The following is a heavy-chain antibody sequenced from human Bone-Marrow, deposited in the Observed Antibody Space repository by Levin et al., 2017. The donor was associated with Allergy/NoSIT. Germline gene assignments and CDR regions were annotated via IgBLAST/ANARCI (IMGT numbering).Heavy chain of an antibody. Sequence: PSETLSLTCTVSGGSISSSNYYWGWIRQPPGKGLEWIGSIYYSGSTYYNPSLKSRLTISVDTSKNQFSLKLTSVTAADTAVYYCARPLGSGLVFDGFDIWGQGTMVTVSS. CDR2: IYYSGST. CDR1: GGSISSSNYY. J-gene: IGHJ3*02. CDR3: ARPLGSGLVFDGFDI. D-gene: IGHD3/OR15-3a*01. V-gene: IGHV4-39*01.